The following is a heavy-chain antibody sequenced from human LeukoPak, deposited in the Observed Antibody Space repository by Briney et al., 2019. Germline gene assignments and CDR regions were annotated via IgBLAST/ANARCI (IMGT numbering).Heavy chain of an antibody. CDR3: ARGGYSSGGSCPPRSFDY. Sequence: GESLKISWKGSGYSFTSYCIGWGRQMPGKGLEWMGIIYPGDSDTRDSPSFQGQVTIADDKSISTAYLQWSSLKASDTAMYYCARGGYSSGGSCPPRSFDYWGQGTLVTVSS. J-gene: IGHJ4*02. CDR1: GYSFTSYC. CDR2: IYPGDSDT. V-gene: IGHV5-51*01. D-gene: IGHD2-15*01.